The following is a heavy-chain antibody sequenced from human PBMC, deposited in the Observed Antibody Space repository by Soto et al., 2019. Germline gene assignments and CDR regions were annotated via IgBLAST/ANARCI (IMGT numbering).Heavy chain of an antibody. CDR1: GGSISSGDYY. CDR3: ARAMVVTQNWFDP. J-gene: IGHJ5*02. CDR2: IYYSGST. D-gene: IGHD2-21*02. Sequence: QVQLQESGPGLVKPSQTLSLTCTVSGGSISSGDYYWSWIRQPPGKGLEWIGYIYYSGSTYYNPSLKSRVTIPVDTSKTQFSLKLSSVTAADTAVYYCARAMVVTQNWFDPWGQGTLVTVSS. V-gene: IGHV4-30-4*01.